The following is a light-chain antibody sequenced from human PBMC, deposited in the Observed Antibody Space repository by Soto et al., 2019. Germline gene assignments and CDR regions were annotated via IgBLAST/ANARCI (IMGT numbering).Light chain of an antibody. V-gene: IGKV3-20*01. CDR2: GAS. Sequence: VLTQSPGTLSLSPGERATLSCRAIQSVSSSYLAWYQQKPGQAPRLLIYGASSRATGIPDRFSGSGSGTDFTLAIGRLETEDFAVYYCKQYGSSRLTFGTGTKVDIK. J-gene: IGKJ3*01. CDR1: QSVSSSY. CDR3: KQYGSSRLT.